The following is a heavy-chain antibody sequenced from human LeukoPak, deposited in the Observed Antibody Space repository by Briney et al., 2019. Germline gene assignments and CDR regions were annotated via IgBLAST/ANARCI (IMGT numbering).Heavy chain of an antibody. CDR3: ARARRAVAGPFDY. CDR2: IYHSGST. J-gene: IGHJ4*02. Sequence: SETLSLTCAVSGGSISSSNWWSWVRQPPGKGLEWIGEIYHSGSTNYNPSLKSRVTISVDKSKNQSSLKLSSVTAADTAVYYCARARRAVAGPFDYWSQGTLVTVSS. V-gene: IGHV4-4*02. CDR1: GGSISSSNW. D-gene: IGHD6-19*01.